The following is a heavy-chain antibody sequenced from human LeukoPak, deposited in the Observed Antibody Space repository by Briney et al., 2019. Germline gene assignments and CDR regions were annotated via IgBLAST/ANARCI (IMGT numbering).Heavy chain of an antibody. CDR1: GFTFSDYY. D-gene: IGHD2-8*01. CDR3: ASVHYYGMEV. J-gene: IGHJ6*02. Sequence: GGSLRLSCAASGFTFSDYYMSWIRQAPGKGLEGVSYISSSGRIIYYADSVKGRFTISRDNAKNSLFLQMNSLRAEDTAVYYCASVHYYGMEVWGQGTTVTVSS. V-gene: IGHV3-11*01. CDR2: ISSSGRII.